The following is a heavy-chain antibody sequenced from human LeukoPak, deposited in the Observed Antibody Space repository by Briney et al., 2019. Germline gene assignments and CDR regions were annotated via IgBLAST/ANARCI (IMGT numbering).Heavy chain of an antibody. J-gene: IGHJ4*02. CDR1: GFTISHNY. V-gene: IGHV3-53*01. CDR3: AGDDGRRFDY. Sequence: GGSLRHSCAASGFTISHNYMSWVRQAPGKGLEWVSVIYSGGSTYYADSVKGRFTISRDNSKNTLYLQMNSLRAEDTAVYYCAGDDGRRFDYWGQRTLVTVSS. CDR2: IYSGGST. D-gene: IGHD2-8*01.